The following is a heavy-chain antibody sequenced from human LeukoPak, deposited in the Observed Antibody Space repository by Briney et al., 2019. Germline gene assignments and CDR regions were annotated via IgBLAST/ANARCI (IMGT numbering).Heavy chain of an antibody. J-gene: IGHJ4*02. Sequence: GGSLRLSCAASGFNVSSNYMSWVRQAPGKGLEWVSVLYGAGSTYYADSVKGRFTISRHDSQNTLFLQMNSLRAEDTAVYYCARGGAPGFSTGRIDYWGQGTLVTVSS. CDR1: GFNVSSNY. V-gene: IGHV3-53*04. D-gene: IGHD6-19*01. CDR3: ARGGAPGFSTGRIDY. CDR2: LYGAGST.